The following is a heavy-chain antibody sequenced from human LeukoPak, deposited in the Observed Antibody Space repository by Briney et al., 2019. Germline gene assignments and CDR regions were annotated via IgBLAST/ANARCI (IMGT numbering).Heavy chain of an antibody. CDR3: ATRPYCSGGSCYLTVADAFDI. CDR2: INHSGST. V-gene: IGHV4-34*01. J-gene: IGHJ3*02. CDR1: GGSFSGYY. D-gene: IGHD2-15*01. Sequence: SETLSLTCAVYGGSFSGYYWSWIRQPPGKGLEWIGVINHSGSTNYNPSLKSRVTISVDTSKNQFSLKLSSVTAADTAVYYCATRPYCSGGSCYLTVADAFDIWGQGTMVTVSS.